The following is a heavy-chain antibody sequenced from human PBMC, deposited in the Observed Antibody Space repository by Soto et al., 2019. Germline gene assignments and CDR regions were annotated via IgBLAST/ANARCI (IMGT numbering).Heavy chain of an antibody. V-gene: IGHV3-15*01. CDR3: TTLAYSSRWYAFAFYYYSMDV. CDR2: IKSKTDGGTT. CDR1: GFTFSNAW. J-gene: IGHJ6*02. Sequence: GGSLRLSCAASGFTFSNAWMSWVRQAPGKGLEWVGRIKSKTDGGTTDYAAPVKGRFTISRDDSKNTLYLQMNSLRTEETAVYYCTTLAYSSRWYAFAFYYYSMDVWGQGTTAIVSS. D-gene: IGHD6-13*01.